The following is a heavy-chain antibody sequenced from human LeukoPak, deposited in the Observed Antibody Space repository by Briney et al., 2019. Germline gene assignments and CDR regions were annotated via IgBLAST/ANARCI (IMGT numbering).Heavy chain of an antibody. CDR2: ISAYNGNT. CDR3: ATSYGSGSPPWFDP. CDR1: GYTFTSYG. J-gene: IGHJ5*02. D-gene: IGHD3-10*01. Sequence: ASVKVSCKASGYTFTSYGISWVRQAPGQGLEWMGWISAYNGNTNYAQKLQGRVTMTTDTSTSTAYMELRSLRSDDTAVYYCATSYGSGSPPWFDPWGQGTLVTVSS. V-gene: IGHV1-18*04.